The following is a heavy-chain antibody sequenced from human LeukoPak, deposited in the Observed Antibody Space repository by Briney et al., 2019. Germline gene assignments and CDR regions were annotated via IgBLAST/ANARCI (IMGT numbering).Heavy chain of an antibody. D-gene: IGHD3-3*01. CDR2: IYYSGST. J-gene: IGHJ5*02. Sequence: SETLSLTCTVSGGSLSSYYWSWIRQPPGKGPEWIGYIYYSGSTNYNPSLKSRVTISVDTSKNQFSLKLSSVTAADTAVYYCARGSYDFWSGYSWFDPWGQGTLVTVSS. CDR3: ARGSYDFWSGYSWFDP. V-gene: IGHV4-59*01. CDR1: GGSLSSYY.